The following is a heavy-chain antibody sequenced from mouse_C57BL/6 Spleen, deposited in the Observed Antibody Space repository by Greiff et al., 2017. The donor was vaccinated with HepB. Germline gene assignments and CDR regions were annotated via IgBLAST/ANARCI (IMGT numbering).Heavy chain of an antibody. CDR1: GYSFTGYY. V-gene: IGHV1-42*01. J-gene: IGHJ4*01. D-gene: IGHD1-1*01. CDR3: HYYGSSIYAMDY. Sequence: VQLQHSGPELVKPGASVKISCKASGYSFTGYYMNWVKQSPEKSLEWIGEINPSTGGTTYNQKFKAKATLTVDKSSSTAYMQLKSLTSEDSAVYYCHYYGSSIYAMDYWGQGTSVTVSS. CDR2: INPSTGGT.